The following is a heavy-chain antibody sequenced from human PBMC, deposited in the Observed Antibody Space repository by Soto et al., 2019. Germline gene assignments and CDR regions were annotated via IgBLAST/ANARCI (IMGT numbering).Heavy chain of an antibody. V-gene: IGHV5-10-1*01. CDR3: SRQYKPYYDILTERYYSFVY. J-gene: IGHJ4*02. CDR1: GYSFTSYW. CDR2: IDPSDSYT. Sequence: PGESLKISCKGSGYSFTSYWISWVRQMPGKGLERMGRIDPSDSYTNYSPSFQGHVTISADKSISTAYLQWSSLKASDTAMYYCSRQYKPYYDILTERYYSFVYWGQGTLVTVSS. D-gene: IGHD3-9*01.